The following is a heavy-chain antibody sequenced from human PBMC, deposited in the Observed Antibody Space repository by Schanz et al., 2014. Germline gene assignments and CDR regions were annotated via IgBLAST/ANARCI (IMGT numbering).Heavy chain of an antibody. Sequence: EVQLVESGGGLVQPGGSLRLSCAASEFIFNDYGMNWVRQAPGKGLEWVSVIYGDGSTYYAGSVKGRFTISRDNAKNTLYLQMNSLRVEDTAEYYCAKNWKGHHITGRPGWSDGMDVWGQGTTVTVSS. J-gene: IGHJ6*02. CDR1: EFIFNDYG. CDR3: AKNWKGHHITGRPGWSDGMDV. D-gene: IGHD6-6*01. CDR2: IYGDGST. V-gene: IGHV3-23*03.